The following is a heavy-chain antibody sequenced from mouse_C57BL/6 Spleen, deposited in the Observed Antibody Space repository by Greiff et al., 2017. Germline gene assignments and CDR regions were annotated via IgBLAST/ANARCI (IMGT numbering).Heavy chain of an antibody. CDR3: ARGLRPDWYFDG. CDR2: FHPYNDDT. Sequence: QVQLKQSGAELVKPGASVKMSCKASGYTFTTYPIEWMKQNHGKSLEWIGNFHPYNDDTKYNEKLKGKATLTVEKSSSTVYLELIRLTSDDSAVYYCARGLRPDWYFDGWGTGTTVTVSS. CDR1: GYTFTTYP. V-gene: IGHV1-47*01. D-gene: IGHD2-4*01. J-gene: IGHJ1*03.